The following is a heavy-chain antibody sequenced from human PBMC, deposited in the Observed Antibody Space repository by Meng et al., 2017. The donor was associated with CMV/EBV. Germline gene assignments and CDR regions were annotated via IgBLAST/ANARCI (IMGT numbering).Heavy chain of an antibody. CDR2: INPNGGGT. D-gene: IGHD3-3*01. J-gene: IGHJ4*02. V-gene: IGHV1-2*02. Sequence: ASVKVSCKASGYTFTGYYMHWVRQAPGQGLEWMGWINPNGGGTNYAQKFQGRVTMTRDTSISTAYMELSRLRSDDTAVYYCATTRIGDFWSGLHYWGQGTLVTVSS. CDR1: GYTFTGYY. CDR3: ATTRIGDFWSGLHY.